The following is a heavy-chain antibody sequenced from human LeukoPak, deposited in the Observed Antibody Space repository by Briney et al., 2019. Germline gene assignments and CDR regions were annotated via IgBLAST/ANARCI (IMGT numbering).Heavy chain of an antibody. CDR1: GFTFSSYS. Sequence: GGSLRLSCAASGFTFSSYSMNWVRQPPGKGLEWVSSISSTSTYISYADSVKGRFTISRDNAKNSLYLQMNSLRAEDTAVYYCAREGRSSGWYFALDYWGQGTLVTVSS. J-gene: IGHJ4*02. D-gene: IGHD6-19*01. CDR3: AREGRSSGWYFALDY. CDR2: ISSTSTYI. V-gene: IGHV3-21*01.